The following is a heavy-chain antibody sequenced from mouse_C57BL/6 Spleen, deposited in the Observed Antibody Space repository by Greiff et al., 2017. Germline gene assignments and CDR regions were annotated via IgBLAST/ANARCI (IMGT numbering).Heavy chain of an antibody. Sequence: QVQLQQSGPELVKPGASVKISCKASGYAFSSSWMNWVKQRPGKGLEWIGRIYPGDGDTNYNGKFKGKATLTADKSSSTAYMQLSSLTSEDSAVYFCARDGRVYFDYWGQGTTLTVSS. V-gene: IGHV1-82*01. CDR1: GYAFSSSW. D-gene: IGHD1-1*01. CDR3: ARDGRVYFDY. J-gene: IGHJ2*01. CDR2: IYPGDGDT.